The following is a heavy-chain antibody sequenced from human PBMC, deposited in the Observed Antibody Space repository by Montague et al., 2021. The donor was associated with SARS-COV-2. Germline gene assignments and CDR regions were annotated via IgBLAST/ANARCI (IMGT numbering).Heavy chain of an antibody. CDR1: GFLFSDYA. CDR2: ISNDGNHK. CDR3: ARGLMVRGARYYFDY. Sequence: SLRFSCAASGFLFSDYAMHWVRRAPGKGLEWVSLISNDGNHKYYSDPVKGRFTISRDNSKNTVYLQANSLKRDDTALYYCARGLMVRGARYYFDYWGQGTLVSVSS. V-gene: IGHV3-30*04. J-gene: IGHJ4*02. D-gene: IGHD3-10*01.